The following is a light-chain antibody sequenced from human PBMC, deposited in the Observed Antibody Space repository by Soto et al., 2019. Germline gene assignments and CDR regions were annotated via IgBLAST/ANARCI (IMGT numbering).Light chain of an antibody. CDR2: RSD. J-gene: IGLJ2*01. V-gene: IGLV1-44*01. Sequence: QSVLTQSPSASVTPGQRVTIACSGSNSNIGSNNVNWYRHVPGTAPKLLIFRSDQRPSGVPDRFSGSRSGTSASLVINGLQSGDEAHYYCAAWDDSRYGVVFGGGTKLTVL. CDR3: AAWDDSRYGVV. CDR1: NSNIGSNN.